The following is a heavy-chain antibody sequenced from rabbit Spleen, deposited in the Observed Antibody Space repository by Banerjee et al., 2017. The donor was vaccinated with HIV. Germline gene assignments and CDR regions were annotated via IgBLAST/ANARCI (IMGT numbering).Heavy chain of an antibody. CDR1: GFSFGDRDV. CDR3: ARDTGSSFSSYGMDL. V-gene: IGHV1S47*01. Sequence: QEQLVESGGGLVQPEGSLTLTCKASGFSFGDRDVMCWVRQAPGKGLEWIACINAATWYASWVNGRFTISRSTSLNTVTLQMTNLTVADTATYFCARDTGSSFSSYGMDLWGQGTLVTVS. D-gene: IGHD8-1*01. CDR2: INAAT. J-gene: IGHJ6*01.